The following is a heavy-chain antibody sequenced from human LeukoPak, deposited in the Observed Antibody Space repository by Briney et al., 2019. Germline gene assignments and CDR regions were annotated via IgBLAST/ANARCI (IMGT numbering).Heavy chain of an antibody. D-gene: IGHD3-10*01. CDR1: GFTFSTYA. J-gene: IGHJ4*02. V-gene: IGHV3-23*01. Sequence: GGSLRLSCVTSGFTFSTYAMSWVRQAPGKGLEWVCSISNTGGFTYHADSMKGRFTISRDNSKNTLFLQMNSLRAEDTAVYYCAKDYGSGSALFDYWGQGTLVTVSS. CDR2: ISNTGGFT. CDR3: AKDYGSGSALFDY.